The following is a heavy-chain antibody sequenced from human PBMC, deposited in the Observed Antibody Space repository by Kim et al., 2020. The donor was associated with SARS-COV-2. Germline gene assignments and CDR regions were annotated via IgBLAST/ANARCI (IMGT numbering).Heavy chain of an antibody. V-gene: IGHV1-69*13. Sequence: SVKVSCKASGGTFSSYAISWVRQAPGQGLEWMGGIIPIFGTANYAQKFQGRVTITADESTSTAYMELSSLRSEDTAVYYCARGGDSEYSSTREEGYFDLWGQGTLVTVSS. D-gene: IGHD6-6*01. J-gene: IGHJ2*01. CDR1: GGTFSSYA. CDR3: ARGGDSEYSSTREEGYFDL. CDR2: IIPIFGTA.